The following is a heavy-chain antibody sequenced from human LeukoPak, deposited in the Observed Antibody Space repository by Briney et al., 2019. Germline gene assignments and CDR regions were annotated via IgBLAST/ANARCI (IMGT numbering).Heavy chain of an antibody. CDR3: ARDGYDVDTAMVVPFDY. J-gene: IGHJ4*02. CDR1: GFTLSSYS. V-gene: IGHV3-21*01. CDR2: ISSSSSYI. Sequence: GGSLRLSCAASGFTLSSYSMNWVRQAPGKGLEWVSSISSSSSYIYYADSVKGRFTISRDDAKNSLYLQMNSLRAEDTAVYYCARDGYDVDTAMVVPFDYWGQGTLVTVSS. D-gene: IGHD5-18*01.